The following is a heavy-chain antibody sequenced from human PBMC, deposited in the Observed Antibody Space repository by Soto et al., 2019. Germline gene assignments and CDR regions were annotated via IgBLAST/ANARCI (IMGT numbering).Heavy chain of an antibody. V-gene: IGHV1-69*06. CDR1: GGPFSSYA. CDR3: ARPKSPYDSSGYHPFDY. Sequence: SVKVSCKASGGPFSSYAISWVRQAPGQGLEWMGGILPIFGTANYAQKFQGRVTITADKSTSTAYMELSSLRSEDTAVYYCARPKSPYDSSGYHPFDYWGQGTLVTVSS. CDR2: ILPIFGTA. D-gene: IGHD3-22*01. J-gene: IGHJ4*02.